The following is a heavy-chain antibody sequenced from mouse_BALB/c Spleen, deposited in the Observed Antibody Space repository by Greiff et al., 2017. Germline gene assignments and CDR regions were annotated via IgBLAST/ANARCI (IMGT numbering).Heavy chain of an antibody. Sequence: EVKLMESGPSLVKPSQTLSLTCSVTGDSFTSGYWNWIRKFPGNKLEYMGYISYSGSTSYNPSLKSRISIARDTSKNQYYLQLNSVTTEDTATYDCAREDYGSSYWYFDVWGAGTTVTVSS. D-gene: IGHD1-1*01. CDR2: ISYSGST. J-gene: IGHJ1*01. V-gene: IGHV3-8*02. CDR3: AREDYGSSYWYFDV. CDR1: GDSFTSGY.